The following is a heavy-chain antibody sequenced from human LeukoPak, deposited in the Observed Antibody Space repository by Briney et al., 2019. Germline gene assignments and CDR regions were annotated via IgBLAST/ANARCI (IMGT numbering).Heavy chain of an antibody. Sequence: PGRSLRLSCAASGFTFSSYGMHWVRQAPGKGLEWVAVISYDGSNKYYADSVKGRFTISRDNSKNTQYLQMNSLRAEDTAVYFCAREPAGGSYPADYWGQGTLVTVSS. J-gene: IGHJ4*02. CDR2: ISYDGSNK. CDR1: GFTFSSYG. CDR3: AREPAGGSYPADY. D-gene: IGHD1-26*01. V-gene: IGHV3-30*03.